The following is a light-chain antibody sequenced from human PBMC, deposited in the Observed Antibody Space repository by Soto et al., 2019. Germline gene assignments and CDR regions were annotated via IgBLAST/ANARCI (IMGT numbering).Light chain of an antibody. CDR1: QSVVYSDGNAY. CDR2: QVS. V-gene: IGKV2-30*01. Sequence: DVVMNQSPLSLPVTLGQPASISCRSSQSVVYSDGNAYLSWFHKRTGQSPRRLIYQVSKRNSGVPDRFSGSGSGTDFTLKITRVEAEDVGVYYCMQGTHWPPTFGRGTKVELQ. J-gene: IGKJ1*01. CDR3: MQGTHWPPT.